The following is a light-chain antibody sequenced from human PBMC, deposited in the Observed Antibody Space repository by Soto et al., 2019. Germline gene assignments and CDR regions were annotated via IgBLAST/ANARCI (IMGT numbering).Light chain of an antibody. V-gene: IGKV3-15*01. CDR1: QSVRIN. Sequence: EIVMTQSPATLAVSPGERATLSCRVSQSVRINVAWYQQKNGQAPRLLVYGASTRASGIPDRFSGSGSGTEFTLTISSLQSEDFAVYYCQEYSKWPSRTFGPGTKVDI. CDR3: QEYSKWPSRT. CDR2: GAS. J-gene: IGKJ1*01.